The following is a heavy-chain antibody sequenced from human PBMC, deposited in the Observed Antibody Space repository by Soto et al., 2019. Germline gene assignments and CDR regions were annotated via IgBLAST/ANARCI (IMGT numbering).Heavy chain of an antibody. D-gene: IGHD5-12*01. Sequence: SETLSLTCTVSGGSISSYYWSWIRQPPGKGLEWIGYIYYSGSTNYNPSLKSRVTISVDTSKNQFSLKLSSVTAADTAVYYCARSANSGYDLWWFDPWGQGTLVTVSS. CDR3: ARSANSGYDLWWFDP. CDR2: IYYSGST. J-gene: IGHJ5*02. V-gene: IGHV4-59*01. CDR1: GGSISSYY.